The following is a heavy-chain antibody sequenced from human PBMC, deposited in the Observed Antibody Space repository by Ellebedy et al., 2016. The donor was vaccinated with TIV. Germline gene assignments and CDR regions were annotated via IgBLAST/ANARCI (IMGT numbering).Heavy chain of an antibody. Sequence: MPSETLSLTCTVSGDSIISSSYYWGWVRQSPGRGLEWIGTIFYRGSTYYSPSLKSRVTISVDTSKNHLSLTLTSVTAADTAVYYGARDRGFDWLTLLVYHGVDVWGQGTTVTVSS. J-gene: IGHJ6*02. CDR2: IFYRGST. V-gene: IGHV4-39*07. CDR1: GDSIISSSYY. CDR3: ARDRGFDWLTLLVYHGVDV. D-gene: IGHD3-9*01.